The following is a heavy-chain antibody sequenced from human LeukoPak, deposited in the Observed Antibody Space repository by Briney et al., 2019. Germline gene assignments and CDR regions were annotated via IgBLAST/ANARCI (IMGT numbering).Heavy chain of an antibody. J-gene: IGHJ4*02. Sequence: QAGGSLRLSCAASGFPFTSYWMVWVRQAPGKGLEWVANINDDGSEKNYLESLKGRFTISRDNANNSVSLQMTALRAEDTAVYYRGRIFNIWGTFRNTWGQGTQVTVSS. CDR3: GRIFNIWGTFRNT. V-gene: IGHV3-7*01. CDR2: INDDGSEK. CDR1: GFPFTSYW. D-gene: IGHD3-16*02.